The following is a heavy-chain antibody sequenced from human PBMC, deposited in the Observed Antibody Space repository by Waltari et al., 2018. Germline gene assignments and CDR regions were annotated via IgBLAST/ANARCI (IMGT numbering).Heavy chain of an antibody. J-gene: IGHJ4*02. D-gene: IGHD3-22*01. CDR1: GFTFSSYA. V-gene: IGHV3-23*01. CDR2: IGGSGGST. CDR3: AKDRYYDSLDY. Sequence: EVQLLESGGGLVQPGGSLRLSCAASGFTFSSYAMSWVRQAPGKGVEWVSAIGGSGGSTYYGDSVEGRFTISRDNSKNTLYLQMNSLRAEDTAVYYCAKDRYYDSLDYWGQGTLVTVSS.